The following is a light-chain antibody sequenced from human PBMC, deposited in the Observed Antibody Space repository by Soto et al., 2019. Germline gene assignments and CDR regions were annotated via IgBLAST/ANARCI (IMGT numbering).Light chain of an antibody. Sequence: EIVLTQSPGTLSFSPGERATLSCRASQRVSXSYLAWYQQKPGQAPRLLIYGASSRATGIPDRFSGSGSGTDFTLTISRLEPEDFAVYYCQQYGSSQWTFGQGTKVDIK. CDR2: GAS. J-gene: IGKJ1*01. V-gene: IGKV3-20*01. CDR3: QQYGSSQWT. CDR1: QRVSXSY.